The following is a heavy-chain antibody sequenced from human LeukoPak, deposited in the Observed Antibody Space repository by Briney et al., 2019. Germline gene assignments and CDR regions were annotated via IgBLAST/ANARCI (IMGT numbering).Heavy chain of an antibody. D-gene: IGHD6-6*01. J-gene: IGHJ3*02. V-gene: IGHV4-4*07. Sequence: SETLSLTCTVSGGSISSYYWSWIRQPAGKGLEWIGRIYTSGSTNYNPSLKSRVTMSVDTSKNQFSLKLSSVTAADTAVYYCARVSGHSSSSLGENDAFDIWGQGTIVTVSS. CDR3: ARVSGHSSSSLGENDAFDI. CDR1: GGSISSYY. CDR2: IYTSGST.